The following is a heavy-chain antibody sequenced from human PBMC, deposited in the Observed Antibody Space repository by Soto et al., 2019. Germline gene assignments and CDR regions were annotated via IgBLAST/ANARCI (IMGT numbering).Heavy chain of an antibody. D-gene: IGHD3-16*01. V-gene: IGHV5-51*01. CDR3: ARALKDSIMAHHAFDI. Sequence: GESLKISCKGSGYIFTSHWIGWVRQMPGKGLEWLGIIYPGDSDTRYSPSFQGQVTISADKSITTAYLQWSSLKASDTAFYYCARALKDSIMAHHAFDIWGQGTMVTV. J-gene: IGHJ3*02. CDR2: IYPGDSDT. CDR1: GYIFTSHW.